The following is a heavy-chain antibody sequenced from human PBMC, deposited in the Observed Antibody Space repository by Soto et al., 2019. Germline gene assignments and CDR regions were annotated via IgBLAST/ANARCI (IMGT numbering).Heavy chain of an antibody. J-gene: IGHJ4*02. CDR1: GYTFTSYE. CDR2: VSPDSGNT. V-gene: IGHV1-8*01. Sequence: QVQLVQSGAEVKKPGASVKVSCRASGYTFTSYEINWVRLATGQGLEWMGWVSPDSGNTGSVQKYQGRVTRTRNTSTRTAYRELSSLVSEDTAVYYCATLGAVAGTGVDFWGQGTLVTVSS. D-gene: IGHD6-19*01. CDR3: ATLGAVAGTGVDF.